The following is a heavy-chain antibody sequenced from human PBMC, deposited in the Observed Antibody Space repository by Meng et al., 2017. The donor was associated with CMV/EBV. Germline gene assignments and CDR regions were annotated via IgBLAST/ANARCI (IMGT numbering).Heavy chain of an antibody. V-gene: IGHV1-69*05. Sequence: SVKVSCKASGGTFSSYAISWVRQAPGQGLEWMGGIIPIFGTANYAQKFQGRVTITTDGSTSTAYMELSSLRSDDTAVYYCARGPPFFDGYNYNFDYWGQGTLVTVSS. D-gene: IGHD5-24*01. CDR3: ARGPPFFDGYNYNFDY. CDR2: IIPIFGTA. CDR1: GGTFSSYA. J-gene: IGHJ4*01.